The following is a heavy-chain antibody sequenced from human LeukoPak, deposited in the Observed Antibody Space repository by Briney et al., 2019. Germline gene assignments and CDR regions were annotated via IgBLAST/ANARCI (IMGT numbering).Heavy chain of an antibody. J-gene: IGHJ6*02. D-gene: IGHD2-2*01. CDR2: IYYSGST. CDR1: GGSISSSSYY. CDR3: ARRGSTRYYYYGMDV. Sequence: PSETLSLTCTVSGGSISSSSYYWGWIRQPPGKGLEWIGSIYYSGSTYYNPSLKSRVTIPVDTSKNQFSLKLSSATAADTAVYYCARRGSTRYYYYGMDVWGQGTTVTVSS. V-gene: IGHV4-39*01.